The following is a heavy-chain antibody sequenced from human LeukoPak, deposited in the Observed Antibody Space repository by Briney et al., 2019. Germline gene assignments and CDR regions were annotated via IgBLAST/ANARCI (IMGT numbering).Heavy chain of an antibody. D-gene: IGHD2-15*01. CDR2: IRYDGSNK. CDR1: GFTFSSYG. V-gene: IGHV3-30*02. J-gene: IGHJ4*02. CDR3: AKDFLVAPHYFDY. Sequence: GGSLRLSCAASGFTFSSYGMHWVRQAPCKGLEWVAFIRYDGSNKYYADSVKSRFTISRDNSKNTLYLQMNSLRAEDTAVYYCAKDFLVAPHYFDYWGQGTLVTVSS.